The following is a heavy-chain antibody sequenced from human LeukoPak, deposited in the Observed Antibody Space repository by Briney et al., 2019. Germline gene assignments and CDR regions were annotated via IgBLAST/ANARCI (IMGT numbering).Heavy chain of an antibody. Sequence: ASVKVSCKASGYTFTSYYMHWVRQAPGQGLEWMAIINPSGGSTNYAQKFQGRVTMTRDTSTSTVYMELSSLRSEDTAVYYCARDTAYEDAFDIWGQGTMVTVSS. J-gene: IGHJ3*02. CDR1: GYTFTSYY. CDR2: INPSGGST. CDR3: ARDTAYEDAFDI. D-gene: IGHD3-22*01. V-gene: IGHV1-46*01.